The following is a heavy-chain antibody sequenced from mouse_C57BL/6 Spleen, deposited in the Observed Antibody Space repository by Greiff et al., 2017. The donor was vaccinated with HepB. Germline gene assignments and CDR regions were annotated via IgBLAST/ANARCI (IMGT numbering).Heavy chain of an antibody. CDR3: ARPYYGSREGFAY. V-gene: IGHV1-26*01. CDR1: GYTFTDYY. Sequence: VQLQQSGPELVKPGASVKISCKASGYTFTDYYMNWVKQSHGKSLEWIGDINPNNGGTSYNQKFKGKATLTVDKSSSTAYMELRSLTSEDSAVYYCARPYYGSREGFAYWGQGTLVTVSA. D-gene: IGHD1-1*01. J-gene: IGHJ3*01. CDR2: INPNNGGT.